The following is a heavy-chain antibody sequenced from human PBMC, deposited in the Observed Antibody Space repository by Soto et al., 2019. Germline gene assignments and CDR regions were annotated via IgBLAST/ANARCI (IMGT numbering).Heavy chain of an antibody. CDR1: GGSCSGYY. D-gene: IGHD3-3*01. CDR2: INHSGST. J-gene: IGHJ3*02. Sequence: QVPLQQWGAGLLKPSETLSLTCAVYGGSCSGYYWSWIRQPPGKGLEWVGKINHSGSTNYNPSLKSRVTISVDTSKNQFSLKRSSVTAADTAVYYCASPRLRFLEWQYAFDIWGQGTMVTVSS. V-gene: IGHV4-34*01. CDR3: ASPRLRFLEWQYAFDI.